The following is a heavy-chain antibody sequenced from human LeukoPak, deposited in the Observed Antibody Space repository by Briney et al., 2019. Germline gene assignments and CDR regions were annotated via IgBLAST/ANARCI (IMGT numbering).Heavy chain of an antibody. Sequence: SETLSLTCTVSGGSISSGSYYWSWIRQPAGKGLEWIGRIYTSGSTNYNPSLKSRVTISVDTSKNQFSLKLSSVTAADTAMYYCARGKKAAAGYLFDYWGQGTLVTVSS. J-gene: IGHJ4*02. V-gene: IGHV4-61*02. CDR3: ARGKKAAAGYLFDY. D-gene: IGHD6-13*01. CDR1: GGSISSGSYY. CDR2: IYTSGST.